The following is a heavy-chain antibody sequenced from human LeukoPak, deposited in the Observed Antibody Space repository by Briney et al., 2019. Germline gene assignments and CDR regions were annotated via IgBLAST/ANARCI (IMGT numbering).Heavy chain of an antibody. CDR1: GGSISSYY. V-gene: IGHV4-59*01. J-gene: IGHJ4*02. CDR3: ARDRAAAHFDY. CDR2: IYYSGST. D-gene: IGHD6-13*01. Sequence: SETLSLTCTVSGGSISSYYWSWIRQPPGKGLEWIGYIYYSGSTNYNPSRKSRVTISVDTSKNQFSLKLSSVTAADTAVYYCARDRAAAHFDYCGQGTLVTVSS.